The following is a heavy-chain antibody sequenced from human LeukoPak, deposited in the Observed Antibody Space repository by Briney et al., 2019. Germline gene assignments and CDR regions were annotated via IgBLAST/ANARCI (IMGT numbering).Heavy chain of an antibody. CDR2: ISYDGSNK. CDR3: ARVNLPYSSSWHYYYYGMDV. J-gene: IGHJ6*02. Sequence: PGGSLRLSCAASGFTFSSYAMHWVRQAPGKGLEWVAVISYDGSNKYYADSVKGRFTISRDNSKNTLYLQMNSLRAEDTAVYYCARVNLPYSSSWHYYYYGMDVWGQGTTVTVSS. D-gene: IGHD6-13*01. V-gene: IGHV3-30-3*01. CDR1: GFTFSSYA.